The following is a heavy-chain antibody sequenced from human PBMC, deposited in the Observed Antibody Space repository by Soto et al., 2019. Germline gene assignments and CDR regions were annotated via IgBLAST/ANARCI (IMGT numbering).Heavy chain of an antibody. Sequence: QVLLEESGPGLVKPSQTLSLTCTVSGGSVSSGYHYWSWIRQPPGKGLEWIGYGYYSGSTYYNPALGSRVPISIDTSKNPFSLKLSPVTASDAAVYFCATESSGSSPLHFDFWGQGALVSVSS. J-gene: IGHJ4*02. V-gene: IGHV4-30-4*01. CDR1: GGSVSSGYHY. CDR2: GYYSGST. CDR3: ATESSGSSPLHFDF. D-gene: IGHD3-22*01.